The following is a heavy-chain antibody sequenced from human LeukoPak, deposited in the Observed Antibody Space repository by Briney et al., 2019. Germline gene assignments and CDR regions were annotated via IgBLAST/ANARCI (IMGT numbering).Heavy chain of an antibody. CDR3: TTDGNDYYYYMDV. Sequence: GGSLRLSCAASGFTFSNAWMSWVRQAPGKGLEWVGRIKSKTDGGTTDYAAPVKGRFTISRDDSKNTLYLQMNSLKTEDTAVYYCTTDGNDYYYYMDVWGRGTTVTVSS. V-gene: IGHV3-15*01. J-gene: IGHJ6*03. CDR2: IKSKTDGGTT. D-gene: IGHD1-1*01. CDR1: GFTFSNAW.